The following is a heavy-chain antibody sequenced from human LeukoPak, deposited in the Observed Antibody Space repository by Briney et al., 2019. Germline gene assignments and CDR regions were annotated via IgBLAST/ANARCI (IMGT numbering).Heavy chain of an antibody. V-gene: IGHV3-23*01. J-gene: IGHJ4*02. D-gene: IGHD3-10*01. CDR2: ISGSGGST. CDR1: GFTFSSYA. CDR3: AGGIWFGPSYDY. Sequence: PGGSLRLSCAASGFTFSSYAMSWVRQAPGKGLEWVSAISGSGGSTYYADSVKGRFTISRDNSKNTLYLQMNSLRAEDTAVYYCAGGIWFGPSYDYWGQGTLVTVSS.